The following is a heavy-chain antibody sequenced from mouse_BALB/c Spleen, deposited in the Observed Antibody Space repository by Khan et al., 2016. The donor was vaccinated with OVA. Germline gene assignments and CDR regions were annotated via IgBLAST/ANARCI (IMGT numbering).Heavy chain of an antibody. V-gene: IGHV5-6*02. J-gene: IGHJ3*01. CDR1: GFTFSSYS. D-gene: IGHD4-1*01. CDR3: ASHLTGSFAY. Sequence: DVRLVESGGDLVKPGGSLKLSCAASGFTFSSYSMSWVRQTPDKRLEWVATISSDGDYTYCPDSVKGRFTIYRDKAKNTLNLQMSRLKSEDTALYYCASHLTGSFAYWGPGTLLTVSA. CDR2: ISSDGDYT.